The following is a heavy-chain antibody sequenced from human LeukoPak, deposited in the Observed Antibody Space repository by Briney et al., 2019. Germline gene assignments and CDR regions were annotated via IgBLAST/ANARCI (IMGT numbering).Heavy chain of an antibody. CDR3: ARVRSVGYGGNSGALSAFDI. CDR2: IIPIFGTA. D-gene: IGHD4-23*01. Sequence: GSSVKVSCKASGGTFSSYAISWVRQAPGQGLEWMGGIIPIFGTANYAQKLQGRVTITTDESTSTAYMELSSLRSEDTAVYYCARVRSVGYGGNSGALSAFDIWGQGTMVAVSS. V-gene: IGHV1-69*05. CDR1: GGTFSSYA. J-gene: IGHJ3*02.